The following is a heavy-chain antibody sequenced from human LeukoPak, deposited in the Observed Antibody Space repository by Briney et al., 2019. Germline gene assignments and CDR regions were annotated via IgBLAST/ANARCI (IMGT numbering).Heavy chain of an antibody. CDR2: INHNSGGT. CDR3: ARERFTMVRGAAMGNWFDP. CDR1: GYTFTGYY. D-gene: IGHD3-10*01. Sequence: ASVKVSCMASGYTFTGYYMHWVRQAPGQGLEWMGWINHNSGGTNCAQKFQGRATMTRYTSISTAYMELSRLRSDDTAVYYCARERFTMVRGAAMGNWFDPWGQRALVTVSS. V-gene: IGHV1-2*02. J-gene: IGHJ5*02.